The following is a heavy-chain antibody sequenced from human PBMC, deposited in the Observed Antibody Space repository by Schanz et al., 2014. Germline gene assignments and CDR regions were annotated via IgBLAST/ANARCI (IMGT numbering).Heavy chain of an antibody. CDR1: GFSLDIFA. D-gene: IGHD2-2*01. J-gene: IGHJ5*02. Sequence: EVHLLESGGGLVEPGGSLRLSCATSGFSLDIFAVSWVRQAPGKGLEWVSYISGSSRTIYYADSMKGRFTVSRDNAENALYLQMNSLRAEDTAVYYCARAGYDADNWFDPWGQGTLVTVSS. CDR3: ARAGYDADNWFDP. V-gene: IGHV3-48*01. CDR2: ISGSSRTI.